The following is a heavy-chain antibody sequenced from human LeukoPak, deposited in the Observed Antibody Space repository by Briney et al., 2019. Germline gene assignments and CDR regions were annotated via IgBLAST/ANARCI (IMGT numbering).Heavy chain of an antibody. CDR3: AKSMDILTGYLWSLDY. CDR1: GFTFSSYG. D-gene: IGHD3-9*01. J-gene: IGHJ4*02. V-gene: IGHV3-30*02. Sequence: PGGSLRLSCAASGFTFSSYGMSWVRQAPGKGLEWVAFIRYDGTNKYYADSVKGRFTVSRDNSKNTLSLQMNSLRIEDTAVYYCAKSMDILTGYLWSLDYWGQGTLVTVSS. CDR2: IRYDGTNK.